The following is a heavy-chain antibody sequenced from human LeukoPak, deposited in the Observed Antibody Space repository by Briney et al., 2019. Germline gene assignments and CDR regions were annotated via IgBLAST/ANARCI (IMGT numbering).Heavy chain of an antibody. D-gene: IGHD2-15*01. J-gene: IGHJ4*02. V-gene: IGHV3-23*01. CDR2: VSDSGRST. Sequence: PGRSLRLSCAASGFTFSNYAMSWVRQAPGKGLEWVSAVSDSGRSTSYADSVKGRFTISRVNSKNTLFLQMNRLRAEDTAVYHCARQTGYCSEGTCYFNIWGQGTLVTVSS. CDR1: GFTFSNYA. CDR3: ARQTGYCSEGTCYFNI.